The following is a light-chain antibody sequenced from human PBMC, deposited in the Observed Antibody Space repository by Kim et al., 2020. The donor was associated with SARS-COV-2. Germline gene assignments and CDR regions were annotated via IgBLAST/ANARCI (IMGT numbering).Light chain of an antibody. CDR2: AAS. CDR1: QGINNS. V-gene: IGKV1-16*01. J-gene: IGKJ5*01. CDR3: QQYKNYPIT. Sequence: IHLTQTPSSLSATVGDRVTITCRASQGINNSLAWFQKKPGKAPKALIYAASSLQSGFQSRFSGSGSGTDFTLTINYLLPEDFATYYCQQYKNYPITFGQGTRLEIK.